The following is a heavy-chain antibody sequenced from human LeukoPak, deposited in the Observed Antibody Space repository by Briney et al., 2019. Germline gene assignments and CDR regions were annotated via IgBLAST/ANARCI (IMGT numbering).Heavy chain of an antibody. Sequence: PGRSLRLSCAASGFTFSRYGMQWLRQAPAKGLAGVAVISYDGSNKYYADSVKGRFTISRDNAKDTLYLQMSSLRTEDTAVYYCAKTPYSSFGGYFDYWGQGTLVTVSS. V-gene: IGHV3-30*18. CDR2: ISYDGSNK. J-gene: IGHJ4*02. D-gene: IGHD4-11*01. CDR3: AKTPYSSFGGYFDY. CDR1: GFTFSRYG.